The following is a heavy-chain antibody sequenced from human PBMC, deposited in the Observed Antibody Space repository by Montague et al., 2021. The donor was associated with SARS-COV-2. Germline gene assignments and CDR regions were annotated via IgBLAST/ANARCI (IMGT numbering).Heavy chain of an antibody. CDR3: ARYGGMATIGGWWFFVL. D-gene: IGHD5-24*01. CDR2: IYDRGST. J-gene: IGHJ2*01. V-gene: IGHV4-39*01. Sequence: SETLSLTCTVSGDSISSSNYYWSWIRQPPGKGLEWIGSIYDRGSTYYNLSLKSRVTISVDTSMNQFSMKLCSVTAADTAVYYCARYGGMATIGGWWFFVLWGRGTLVTVS. CDR1: GDSISSSNYY.